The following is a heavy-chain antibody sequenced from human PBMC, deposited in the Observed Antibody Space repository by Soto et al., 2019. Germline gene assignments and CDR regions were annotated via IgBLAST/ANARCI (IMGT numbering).Heavy chain of an antibody. J-gene: IGHJ4*02. CDR2: ISSSGSTI. D-gene: IGHD3-3*01. CDR3: ARDPVTQITIFAVVILPPPAY. CDR1: GFTFSDYY. Sequence: QVQLVESGGGLVKPGGSLRLSCAASGFTFSDYYMSWIRQAPGKGLERVSDISSSGSTIYYADSVKGRFTISRVNAKNSLYLQMNSLRAEDTAAYYCARDPVTQITIFAVVILPPPAYWGQGTLVTVSS. V-gene: IGHV3-11*01.